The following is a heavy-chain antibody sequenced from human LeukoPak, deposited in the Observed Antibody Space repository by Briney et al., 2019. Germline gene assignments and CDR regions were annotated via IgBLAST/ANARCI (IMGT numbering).Heavy chain of an antibody. D-gene: IGHD6-19*01. CDR2: IYYSGST. Sequence: SETLSLTCTVSGGSISSSSYYWGWIRQPPGKGLEWIGSIYYSGSTYYNPSLKSRVTISVDTSKNQFSLKLSSVTAADTAVYYCARGSSGWYVHGLDYWGQGTLVTVSS. CDR3: ARGSSGWYVHGLDY. J-gene: IGHJ4*02. V-gene: IGHV4-39*01. CDR1: GGSISSSSYY.